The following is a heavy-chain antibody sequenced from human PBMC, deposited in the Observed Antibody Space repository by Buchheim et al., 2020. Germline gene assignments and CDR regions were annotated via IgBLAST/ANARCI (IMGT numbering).Heavy chain of an antibody. Sequence: QVQLQESGPGLVKPSGTLSLTCVVSGGSISSGNWWSWVRQPPGKGLEWIGEIYHSGSTNYNPSLKSRVTLSVDKSKNTFSPKLTSVTAADTAVYYCARARRFGSGYYFCDYWGQRTL. CDR2: IYHSGST. V-gene: IGHV4-4*02. CDR1: GGSISSGNW. CDR3: ARARRFGSGYYFCDY. D-gene: IGHD3-22*01. J-gene: IGHJ4*02.